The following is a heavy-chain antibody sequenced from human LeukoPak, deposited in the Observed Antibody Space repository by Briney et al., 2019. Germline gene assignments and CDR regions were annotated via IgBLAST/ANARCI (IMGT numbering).Heavy chain of an antibody. D-gene: IGHD6-13*01. CDR3: AKDLGRAAAGTDY. CDR2: ISYDGSNK. V-gene: IGHV3-30*18. J-gene: IGHJ4*02. CDR1: GFTFSSYG. Sequence: QPGGSLRLSCAASGFTFSSYGMHWVRQAPGKGLEWVAVISYDGSNKYCADSVKGRFTISRDNSKNTLYLQMNSLRAEDTAVYYCAKDLGRAAAGTDYWGQGTLVTVSS.